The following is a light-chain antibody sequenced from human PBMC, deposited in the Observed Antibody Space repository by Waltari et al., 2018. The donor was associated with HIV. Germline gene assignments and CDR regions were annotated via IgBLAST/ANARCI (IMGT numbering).Light chain of an antibody. V-gene: IGLV2-18*02. Sequence: QSALTQPPSVSGSPGQSVTISCTGSSSDVGSYNRVSWYQQPPGTAPKLMIYEVSNRPSGVPDRFSGSKSGNTASLIISGLQGEDEADYYCSSYTSSNLVFGGGTKLTVL. CDR3: SSYTSSNLV. CDR2: EVS. J-gene: IGLJ2*01. CDR1: SSDVGSYNR.